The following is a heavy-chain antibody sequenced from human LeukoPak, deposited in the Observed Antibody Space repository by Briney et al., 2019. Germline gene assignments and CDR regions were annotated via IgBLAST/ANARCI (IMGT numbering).Heavy chain of an antibody. Sequence: ASVKVSCKAFGYSFIRHHIHWVRQAPGQGLEWMGVLKLYDGSIRNAQKFQGRVTMTSDTSTSTVYMELSSLRSEDTAMYFCARGAVGLDYWGQGTLVTVSS. D-gene: IGHD6-19*01. CDR3: ARGAVGLDY. J-gene: IGHJ4*02. CDR1: GYSFIRHH. CDR2: LKLYDGSI. V-gene: IGHV1-46*01.